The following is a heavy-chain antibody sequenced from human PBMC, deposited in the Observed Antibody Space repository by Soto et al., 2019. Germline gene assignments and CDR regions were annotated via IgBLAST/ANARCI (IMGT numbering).Heavy chain of an antibody. CDR3: ARPPGYISDWYYFDL. Sequence: QVQLVQSGAEVKKPGASVKVSCEASGYNFIDYYIHWVRQAPGQGFEWMGRISPKSGGTNHAQKFEGRVTMTWDTSLNTAYMELNSLKSDDTAVYYCARPPGYISDWYYFDLCGQGTRVTVSS. CDR2: ISPKSGGT. V-gene: IGHV1-2*02. J-gene: IGHJ4*02. D-gene: IGHD3-9*01. CDR1: GYNFIDYY.